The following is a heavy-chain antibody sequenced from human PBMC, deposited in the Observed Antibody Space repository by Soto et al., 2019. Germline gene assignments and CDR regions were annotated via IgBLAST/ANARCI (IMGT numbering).Heavy chain of an antibody. CDR2: LYYGRSA. V-gene: IGHV4-59*12. CDR3: ALRSMVVLPEY. Sequence: QVQLQESGPGLVKPSETLSLTCAVSGDSISSYYCMWIRQPPGKGLESIGYLYYGRSANYNPSLKRRVTLSADTSTNRPSLTLRSTAAGDTAVYYCALRSMVVLPEYWCQRTLTSASS. J-gene: IGHJ4*02. CDR1: GDSISSYY. D-gene: IGHD2-2*01.